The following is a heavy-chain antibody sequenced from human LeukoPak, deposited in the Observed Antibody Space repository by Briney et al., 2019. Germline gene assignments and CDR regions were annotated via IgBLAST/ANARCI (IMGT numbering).Heavy chain of an antibody. CDR2: MDPNSDNT. CDR1: GYTFTSYD. D-gene: IGHD7-27*01. V-gene: IGHV1-8*01. J-gene: IGHJ4*02. CDR3: MSTSNWGSVIFDY. Sequence: ASVKVSCKASGYTFTSYDIHWVRQATGQGLEWMGLMDPNSDNTVYAEKFQGRITMTRNTSITTAYMELRSLRSEDTAVYYCMSTSNWGSVIFDYWGQGTLVTVSS.